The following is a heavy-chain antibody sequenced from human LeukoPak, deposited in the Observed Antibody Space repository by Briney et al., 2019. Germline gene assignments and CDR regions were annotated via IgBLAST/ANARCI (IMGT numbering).Heavy chain of an antibody. CDR2: MYYSGST. V-gene: IGHV4-30-4*01. CDR1: GGSISSGDYY. D-gene: IGHD3-22*01. CDR3: ARPYYYDSRIDP. Sequence: SETLSLTCTVSGGSISSGDYYWSWIRQPQGKGLEWIGYMYYSGSTYYNPSLKSRVVISVDTSKNQFSLKLSSVTAADTAVYYCARPYYYDSRIDPWGQGTLVTVSS. J-gene: IGHJ5*02.